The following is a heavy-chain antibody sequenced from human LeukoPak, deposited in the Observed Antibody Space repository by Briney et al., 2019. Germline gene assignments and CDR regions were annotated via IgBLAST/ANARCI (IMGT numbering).Heavy chain of an antibody. V-gene: IGHV3-9*01. CDR2: ISWNSGSI. CDR3: AKEGDFDY. CDR1: GFTFDDYA. J-gene: IGHJ4*02. Sequence: GRSLRLSCAASGFTFDDYAMHWVRQAPGKGLEWVSGISWNSGSIGYADSVKGRFPISRDNAKNSLYLQMNSLRAEDTALYYCAKEGDFDYWGQGTLVTVSS.